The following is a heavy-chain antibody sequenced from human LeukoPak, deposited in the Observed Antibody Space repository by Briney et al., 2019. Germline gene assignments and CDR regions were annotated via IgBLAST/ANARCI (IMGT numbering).Heavy chain of an antibody. Sequence: ASVKVSCKASVYTFTGYYIHWVRQAPGQGLEWMGWINPNSGGTNYAQKFQGRVTMTRDTSISTAYMELSRLRSGDTALYYCASDQGYCTSTSCLLDVWGKGTTVTVSS. CDR3: ASDQGYCTSTSCLLDV. V-gene: IGHV1-2*02. CDR2: INPNSGGT. CDR1: VYTFTGYY. J-gene: IGHJ6*04. D-gene: IGHD2-2*01.